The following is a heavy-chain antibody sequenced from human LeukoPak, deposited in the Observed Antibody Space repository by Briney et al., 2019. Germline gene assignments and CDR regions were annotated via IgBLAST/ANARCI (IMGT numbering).Heavy chain of an antibody. CDR3: ARDGAMANYYGMDV. D-gene: IGHD5-18*01. CDR2: IYHSGST. CDR1: GGSISSGGYS. Sequence: SETLSLTCAVSGGSISSGGYSWSWIRQPPGKGLEWIGYIYHSGSTYYNPSLKSRVTISVDRSKNQFSLKLSSVTAADTAVYYCARDGAMANYYGMDVWGQGTTVTVSS. V-gene: IGHV4-30-2*01. J-gene: IGHJ6*02.